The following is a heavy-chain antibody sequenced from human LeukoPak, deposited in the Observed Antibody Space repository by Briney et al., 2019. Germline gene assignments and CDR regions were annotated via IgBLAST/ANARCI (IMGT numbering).Heavy chain of an antibody. CDR1: GYTFTGYY. V-gene: IGHV1-2*02. CDR2: INPNSGGT. D-gene: IGHD3-10*01. Sequence: ASVKVSCKASGYTFTGYYMHWVRQAPGQGLEWMGWINPNSGGTNYAQKFQGRVTMTRDTSISTAYMELSRLRSDDTAVYYCAREFSMATLFLGVASDIWGQGTMVTVSS. J-gene: IGHJ3*02. CDR3: AREFSMATLFLGVASDI.